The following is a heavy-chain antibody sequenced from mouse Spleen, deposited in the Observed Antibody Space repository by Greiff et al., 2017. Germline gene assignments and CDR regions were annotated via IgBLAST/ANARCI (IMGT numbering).Heavy chain of an antibody. Sequence: VQLQQSGAELVRPGTSVKVSCKASGYAFTNYLIEWVKQRPGQGLEWIGVINPGSGGTNYNEKFKGKATLTADKSSSTAYMQLSSLTSDDSAVYFCARGGITTDYYAMDYWGQGTSVTVSS. D-gene: IGHD2-4*01. V-gene: IGHV1-54*01. CDR3: ARGGITTDYYAMDY. CDR2: INPGSGGT. J-gene: IGHJ4*01. CDR1: GYAFTNYL.